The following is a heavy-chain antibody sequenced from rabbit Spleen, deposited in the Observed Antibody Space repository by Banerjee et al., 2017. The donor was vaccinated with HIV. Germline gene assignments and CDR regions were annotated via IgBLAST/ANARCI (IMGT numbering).Heavy chain of an antibody. D-gene: IGHD2-1*01. V-gene: IGHV1S40*01. CDR2: IDPVFGTT. Sequence: QSLEESGGDLVKPGASLTLTCTASEFSLSSSDWIYWVRQAPGKGLEWIGYIDPVFGTTYYASWAKGRFTISKTSSTTLTLQMTSLTAADTATYFCARGPAMMPMVITGFYLPLGGPGTLVTVS. CDR3: ARGPAMMPMVITGFYLPL. CDR1: EFSLSSSDW. J-gene: IGHJ4*01.